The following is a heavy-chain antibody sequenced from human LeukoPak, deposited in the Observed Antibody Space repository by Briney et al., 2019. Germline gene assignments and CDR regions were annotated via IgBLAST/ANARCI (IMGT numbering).Heavy chain of an antibody. CDR2: INHSGST. V-gene: IGHV4-34*01. Sequence: SGTLSLTCAVYGGSLSGYYWSWIRQPPGKGLEWIGEINHSGSTNYNPSLKSRVTISVDTSKNQFSLKLSSVTAADTAVYYCARLIGDLWFGDYYYYYMDVWGKGTTVTISS. CDR1: GGSLSGYY. J-gene: IGHJ6*03. D-gene: IGHD3-10*01. CDR3: ARLIGDLWFGDYYYYYMDV.